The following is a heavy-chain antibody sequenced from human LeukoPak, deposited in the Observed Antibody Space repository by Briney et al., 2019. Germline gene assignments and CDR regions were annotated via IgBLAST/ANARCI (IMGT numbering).Heavy chain of an antibody. J-gene: IGHJ4*02. Sequence: GGSLRLSCAASGFSFSSHWMHWVRQVPGEGLVWVSRIKSDGGSTNCAESVKGRFTISRDNAKNTLFLQMNSLRAEDTAVYYCAKRGCDTNGCPYYFDYWGQGTLVTVSS. CDR1: GFSFSSHW. D-gene: IGHD2-8*01. CDR3: AKRGCDTNGCPYYFDY. V-gene: IGHV3-74*01. CDR2: IKSDGGST.